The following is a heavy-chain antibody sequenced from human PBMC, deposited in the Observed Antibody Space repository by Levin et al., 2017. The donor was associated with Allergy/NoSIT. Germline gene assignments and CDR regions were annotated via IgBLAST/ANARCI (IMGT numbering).Heavy chain of an antibody. CDR1: GFTLSSSS. J-gene: IGHJ4*02. CDR3: ARETGTSSYGRDSRPYYFDS. D-gene: IGHD2-2*01. V-gene: IGHV3-21*01. CDR2: ISTSSIYI. Sequence: KAGGSLRLSCAASGFTLSSSSMNWVRQAPGKGLEWVSSISTSSIYIFYADSVKGRFTISRDNAKNSLYLQMNGLRAEDTAVYYCARETGTSSYGRDSRPYYFDSWGRGTLVTVSS.